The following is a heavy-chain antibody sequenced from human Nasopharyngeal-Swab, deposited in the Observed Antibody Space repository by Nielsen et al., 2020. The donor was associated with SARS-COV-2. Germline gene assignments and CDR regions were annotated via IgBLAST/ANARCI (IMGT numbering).Heavy chain of an antibody. CDR1: GGSFSGYY. V-gene: IGHV4-34*01. Sequence: ESLKISCAVYGGSFSGYYWSWIRQPPGKGLEWIGEINHSGSTNYNPSLKSRVTISVDTSKNQFSLKLSSVTAADTAVYYCARGRSSGYYYGYYYGMDVWGQGTTVTVSS. CDR2: INHSGST. J-gene: IGHJ6*02. CDR3: ARGRSSGYYYGYYYGMDV. D-gene: IGHD3-22*01.